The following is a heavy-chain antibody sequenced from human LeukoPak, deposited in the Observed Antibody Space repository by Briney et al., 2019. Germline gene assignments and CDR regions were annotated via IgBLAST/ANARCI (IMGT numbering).Heavy chain of an antibody. CDR3: AREMRDTAMGYYYYYYMDV. Sequence: SETLSLTCTVSGYSISSGYYWGWIRQPPGKGLEWIGSIYHSGSTYYSPSLKSRVTISVDTSKNQFSLKLSSVTAADTAVYYCAREMRDTAMGYYYYYYMDVWGKGTTVTVSS. V-gene: IGHV4-38-2*02. CDR2: IYHSGST. J-gene: IGHJ6*03. CDR1: GYSISSGYY. D-gene: IGHD5-18*01.